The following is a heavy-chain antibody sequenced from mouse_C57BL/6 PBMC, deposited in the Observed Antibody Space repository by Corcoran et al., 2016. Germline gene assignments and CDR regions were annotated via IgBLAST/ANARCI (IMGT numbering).Heavy chain of an antibody. CDR1: GYKFTDYY. CDR2: INPNNGGT. D-gene: IGHD2-5*01. Sequence: EVQLQQSGPELVKPGASVKISCKASGYKFTDYYMNWVKQSHGKSLEWIGDINPNNGGTSYNQKFKGKDTLTVDKSSSTAYMELRSLTSEDSAVYYCARPLYSNYVNWFAYWGQGTLVTVSA. V-gene: IGHV1-26*01. CDR3: ARPLYSNYVNWFAY. J-gene: IGHJ3*01.